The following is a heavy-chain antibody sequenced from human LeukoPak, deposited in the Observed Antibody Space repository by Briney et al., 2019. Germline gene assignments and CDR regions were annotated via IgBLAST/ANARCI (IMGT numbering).Heavy chain of an antibody. CDR1: GFTFSSYA. Sequence: PGGSLRLSCAASGFTFSSYAMSWVRQAPAKGLEGVSAISGSGGSTYYADSVKGRFTISRDNSKNTLYLQMNSLRAEDTAVCYCANDRVWQRVVSPFHYWGQGNLVTVSS. CDR3: ANDRVWQRVVSPFHY. CDR2: ISGSGGST. D-gene: IGHD6-25*01. J-gene: IGHJ4*02. V-gene: IGHV3-23*01.